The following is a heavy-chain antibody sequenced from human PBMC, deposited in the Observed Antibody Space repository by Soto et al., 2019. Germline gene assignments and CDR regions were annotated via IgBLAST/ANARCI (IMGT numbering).Heavy chain of an antibody. D-gene: IGHD1-26*01. CDR2: IVPHSGTS. V-gene: IGHV1-69*13. CDR3: ARDGSGSPYFFDY. CDR1: GASFSSYA. J-gene: IGHJ4*02. Sequence: ASVKVSGKASGASFSSYAFSWLRQAPGQGLEWMGGIVPHSGTSNYAQKFQGRVTITANESTTTAYMELSTLRSEDTAVYYCARDGSGSPYFFDYWGQGTQVTVSS.